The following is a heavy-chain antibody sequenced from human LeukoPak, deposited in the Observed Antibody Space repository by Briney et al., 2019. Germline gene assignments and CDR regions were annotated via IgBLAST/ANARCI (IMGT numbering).Heavy chain of an antibody. CDR1: GGSISSYY. V-gene: IGHV4-4*07. J-gene: IGHJ5*02. Sequence: PSETLSLTCTVSGGSISSYYWSWIRQPAGKGLEWIGRIYTSGSTNYNPSLKSRVTMSVDTSKNQFSLKLSSLTAADTAVYYCARGRYYYDSSGPRSLWDWFDPWGQGTLVTVSS. D-gene: IGHD3-22*01. CDR3: ARGRYYYDSSGPRSLWDWFDP. CDR2: IYTSGST.